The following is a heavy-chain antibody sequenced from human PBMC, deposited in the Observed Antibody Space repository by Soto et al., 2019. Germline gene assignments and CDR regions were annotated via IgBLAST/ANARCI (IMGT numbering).Heavy chain of an antibody. CDR1: GFPFSHYW. D-gene: IGHD3-16*01. CDR2: INPAGTIT. J-gene: IGHJ5*02. V-gene: IGHV3-74*01. Sequence: MQMVESGGGSVQPGGSLRLSCAASGFPFSHYWMHWVRQTPGKGLVWVSRINPAGTITNYADSVEGRFTISRDNADSALFLRMNSLRDEDTAIYYSTSDTFGLRDTWGQGTLVTVSS. CDR3: TSDTFGLRDT.